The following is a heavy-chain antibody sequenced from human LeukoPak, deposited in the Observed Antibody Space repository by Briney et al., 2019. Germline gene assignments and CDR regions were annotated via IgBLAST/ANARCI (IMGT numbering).Heavy chain of an antibody. CDR1: GFTVSSNY. J-gene: IGHJ6*02. CDR3: AKAYSSGWSYYYYGMDV. D-gene: IGHD6-19*01. V-gene: IGHV3-30*18. Sequence: PGGSLRLSCAASGFTVSSNYMRWVRQAPGKGLEWVAVISYDGSNKYYADSVKGRFTISRDNSKNTLYLQMNSLRAEDTAVYYCAKAYSSGWSYYYYGMDVWGQGTTVTVSS. CDR2: ISYDGSNK.